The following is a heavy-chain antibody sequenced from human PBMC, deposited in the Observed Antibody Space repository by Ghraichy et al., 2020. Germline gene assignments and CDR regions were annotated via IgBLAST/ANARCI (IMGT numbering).Heavy chain of an antibody. V-gene: IGHV3-48*02. D-gene: IGHD4-23*01. Sequence: GESLNISCVGSGFTFGSYSMNWVRQSPGKRLEWVSYITSTSSFISYADSVKGRFPISRDNAQNSLSLQMNSLTDEDTAVYYCARASRVVRFYYYDGMDVWGQGTTVTVSS. CDR2: ITSTSSFI. J-gene: IGHJ6*02. CDR1: GFTFGSYS. CDR3: ARASRVVRFYYYDGMDV.